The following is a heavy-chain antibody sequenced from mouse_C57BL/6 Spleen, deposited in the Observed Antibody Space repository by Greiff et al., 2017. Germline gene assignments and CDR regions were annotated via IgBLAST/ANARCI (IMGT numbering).Heavy chain of an antibody. CDR2: INYDGSST. D-gene: IGHD2-1*01. CDR1: GFTFSDYY. V-gene: IGHV5-16*01. CDR3: ARDRAIYYGNSWAMDY. Sequence: EVKVVESEGGLVQPGSSMKLSCTASGFTFSDYYMAWVRQVPEKGLEWVANINYDGSSTYYLDSLKSRFIISRDNAKNILYLQMSSLKSEDTATYYCARDRAIYYGNSWAMDYWGQGTSVTVSS. J-gene: IGHJ4*01.